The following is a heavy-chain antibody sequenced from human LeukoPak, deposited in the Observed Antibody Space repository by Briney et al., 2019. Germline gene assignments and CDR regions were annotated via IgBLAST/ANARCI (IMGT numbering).Heavy chain of an antibody. D-gene: IGHD2-15*01. CDR2: FYSEDGET. CDR1: GYTLTELS. CDR3: ATDKQLLVPTNHPPTYGMDV. Sequence: GASVKGSCKVCGYTLTELSMHWVRQARGKGLEWMGGFYSEDGETIYAQKFQGRVTMTEDTSTDTAYMELSSLRSEDTAVYYCATDKQLLVPTNHPPTYGMDVWGKGTTVTVPS. V-gene: IGHV1-24*01. J-gene: IGHJ6*04.